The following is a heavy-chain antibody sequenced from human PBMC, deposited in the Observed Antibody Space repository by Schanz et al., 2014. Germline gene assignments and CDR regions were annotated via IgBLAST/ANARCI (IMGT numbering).Heavy chain of an antibody. V-gene: IGHV3-48*01. CDR1: GFTFSSYS. CDR3: ARGGPAYYFDD. J-gene: IGHJ4*02. CDR2: VSRSTPDI. Sequence: EVQLVESGGGLVKPGGSLRLSCTASGFTFSSYSMNWVRQAPGKGLEWVSYVSRSTPDIYYADSVKGRFTISRDNAKNSLYLEMNSLRAEDTAVYYCARGGPAYYFDDWGQGTLVTVSS.